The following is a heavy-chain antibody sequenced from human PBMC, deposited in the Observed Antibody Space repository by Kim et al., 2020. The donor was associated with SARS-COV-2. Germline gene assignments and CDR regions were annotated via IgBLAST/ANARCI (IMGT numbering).Heavy chain of an antibody. J-gene: IGHJ4*02. Sequence: SETLSLTCTVSGASVSSRSYYWSWIRQPPGKALEWIGYVQNTGSTNYNPFLKSRVTISLDTSNNQFSVTLTSVTAADTAVYYCARGSDMAGLLWFGETFYFDFWGQGTLVTVSS. V-gene: IGHV4-61*01. CDR2: VQNTGST. CDR1: GASVSSRSYY. CDR3: ARGSDMAGLLWFGETFYFDF. D-gene: IGHD3-10*01.